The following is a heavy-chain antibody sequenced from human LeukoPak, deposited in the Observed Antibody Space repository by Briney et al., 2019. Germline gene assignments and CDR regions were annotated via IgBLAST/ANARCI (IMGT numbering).Heavy chain of an antibody. CDR1: GGSISTYY. CDR2: VSFSESA. Sequence: SETLSLTCTVSGGSISTYYWSWIRQPPGKGLEWIGYVSFSESANYNPSLKSRVTTSVDTSKNQFSLKLNSVTAADTAVYYCARVGDGCFDSWGQGTLVTVSS. V-gene: IGHV4-59*01. J-gene: IGHJ4*02. CDR3: ARVGDGCFDS. D-gene: IGHD3-10*01.